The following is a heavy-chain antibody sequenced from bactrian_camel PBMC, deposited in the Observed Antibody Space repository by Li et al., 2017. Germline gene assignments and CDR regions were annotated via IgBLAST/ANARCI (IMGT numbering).Heavy chain of an antibody. CDR1: GNIGRNFY. CDR2: RTTGT. CDR3: AASQRTWVGGWALSRNYDY. V-gene: IGHV3S53*01. Sequence: QVQLVESGGGSVQTGGSLKISCAASGNIGRNFYMAWFRQAPGKEREGIAARTTGTYYTDSVKGRFTVSRDSAKKTVYLQMNNLNPEDTAMYYCAASQRTWVGGWALSRNYDYWGPGTQVTVSS. D-gene: IGHD5*01. J-gene: IGHJ4*01.